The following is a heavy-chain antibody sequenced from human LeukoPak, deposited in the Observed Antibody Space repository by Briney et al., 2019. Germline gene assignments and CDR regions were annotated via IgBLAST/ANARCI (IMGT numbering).Heavy chain of an antibody. V-gene: IGHV4-34*01. D-gene: IGHD4-17*01. Sequence: SETLSLTCAVYGGSFSGYYWSWIRQPPGKGLEWIGEINHSGSTNYNPSLKSRVTIPVDTSKNQFSLKLSSVTAADTAVYYCARMYGREDYWGQGTLVTVSS. CDR3: ARMYGREDY. CDR1: GGSFSGYY. J-gene: IGHJ4*02. CDR2: INHSGST.